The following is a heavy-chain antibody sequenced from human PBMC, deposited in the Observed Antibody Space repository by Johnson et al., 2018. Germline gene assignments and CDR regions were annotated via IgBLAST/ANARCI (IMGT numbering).Heavy chain of an antibody. Sequence: QVQLQESGPGLVKXSQTXSLXCTVSGGSIRGYYYWSWIRRPPGRGLEWIGYIYNSANTYYNPSLKSRLSISVDKSKNQVSLKLSSVTAAATAVYYCARGEYSGPGEAFDIWGQGTMVTVSS. CDR1: GGSIRGYYY. V-gene: IGHV4-30-4*01. J-gene: IGHJ3*02. CDR2: IYNSANT. D-gene: IGHD7-27*01. CDR3: ARGEYSGPGEAFDI.